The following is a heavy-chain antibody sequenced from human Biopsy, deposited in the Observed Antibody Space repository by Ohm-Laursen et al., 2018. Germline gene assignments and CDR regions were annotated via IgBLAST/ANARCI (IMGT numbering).Heavy chain of an antibody. J-gene: IGHJ4*02. Sequence: TLSLTCTVSGGSFTGHYWSWIRQPPGKGLEWIGHISYTGYTSYNASLKSRVTISVDTSRNHFSLRLSSLTAANTAVYYCARGSNDFGGLYFPRWGQGTLLTVSS. CDR3: ARGSNDFGGLYFPR. CDR1: GGSFTGHY. D-gene: IGHD4-23*01. CDR2: ISYTGYT. V-gene: IGHV4-59*11.